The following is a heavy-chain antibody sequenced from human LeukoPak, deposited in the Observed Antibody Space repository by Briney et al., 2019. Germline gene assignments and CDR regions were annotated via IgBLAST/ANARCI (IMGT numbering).Heavy chain of an antibody. J-gene: IGHJ4*02. V-gene: IGHV3-23*01. CDR3: AKGNDWNSRTGFDY. CDR1: GFTFSSYW. D-gene: IGHD1-7*01. Sequence: GGSLRLSCAASGFTFSSYWMSWVRQAPGKGLEWVSAISGSGGSTYYADSVKGRFTISRDNSKNTLYLQMNSLRAEDTAVYYCAKGNDWNSRTGFDYWGQGTLVTVSS. CDR2: ISGSGGST.